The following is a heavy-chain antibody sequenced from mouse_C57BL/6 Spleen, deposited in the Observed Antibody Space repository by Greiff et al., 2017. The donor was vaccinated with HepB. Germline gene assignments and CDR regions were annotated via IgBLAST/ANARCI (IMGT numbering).Heavy chain of an antibody. CDR1: GYTFTSYG. CDR3: ARRMDGYYVFDY. D-gene: IGHD2-3*01. J-gene: IGHJ2*01. CDR2: IYPRSGNT. V-gene: IGHV1-81*01. Sequence: QVQLKQSGAELARPGASVKLSCKASGYTFTSYGISWVKQRTGQGLEWIGEIYPRSGNTYYNEKFKGKATLTADKSSSTAYMELRSLTSEDSAVYFCARRMDGYYVFDYWGQGTTLTVSS.